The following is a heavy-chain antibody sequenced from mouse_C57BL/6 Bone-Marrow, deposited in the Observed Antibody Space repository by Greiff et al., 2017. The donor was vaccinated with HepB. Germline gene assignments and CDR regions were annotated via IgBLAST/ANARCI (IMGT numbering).Heavy chain of an antibody. CDR3: ARHSTDD. J-gene: IGHJ4*01. D-gene: IGHD5-1*01. Sequence: EVHLVESGGDLVKPGGSLKLSCAASGFTFSSYGMSWVRQTPDKRLEWVATISSGGSYTYYPDSVKGRFTISRDNAKNTLYLQMSSLKSEDTAMYYCARHSTDDWGQRTSVTVAS. CDR1: GFTFSSYG. V-gene: IGHV5-6*01. CDR2: ISSGGSYT.